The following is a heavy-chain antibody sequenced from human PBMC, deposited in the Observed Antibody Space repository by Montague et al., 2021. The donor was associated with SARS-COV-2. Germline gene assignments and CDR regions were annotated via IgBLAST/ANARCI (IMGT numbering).Heavy chain of an antibody. J-gene: IGHJ6*02. Sequence: SLRLSCAAYGFTFSSYAMHWVRQAPGKGLEWVAVISYDGGSKYYADSVKGRFTISRDNSKNTLHLQMNSLRAEDTAVYYCARKDYYYGMDVWGQGTLVTVSS. CDR3: ARKDYYYGMDV. CDR1: GFTFSSYA. CDR2: ISYDGGSK. V-gene: IGHV3-30*04.